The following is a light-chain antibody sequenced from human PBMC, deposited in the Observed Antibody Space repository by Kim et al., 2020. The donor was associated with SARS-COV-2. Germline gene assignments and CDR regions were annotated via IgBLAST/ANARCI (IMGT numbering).Light chain of an antibody. CDR3: QQYEYGSSKT. Sequence: EIVLTQSPGTQSLSPGERVTLSCKSSQSLNKNFLSWYQQKPGQAPRLLISGAYSRATGIPDRFSGSGSGTDFTLTISRLEPEDFGVYYCQQYEYGSSKTFGQGTKVDIK. J-gene: IGKJ1*01. CDR2: GAY. V-gene: IGKV3-20*01. CDR1: QSLNKNF.